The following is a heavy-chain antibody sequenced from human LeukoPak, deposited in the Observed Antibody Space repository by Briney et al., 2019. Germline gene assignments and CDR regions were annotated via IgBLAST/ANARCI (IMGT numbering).Heavy chain of an antibody. J-gene: IGHJ6*02. V-gene: IGHV4-39*01. Sequence: PSETLSLTCTVSGGSIGSSSYYWGWIRQPPGKGLEWIGSIYYSGSTYYNPSLKSRVTISVDTSKNQFSLKLSSVTAADTAVYYCARVGAGTTVGWVYYGMDVWGQGTTVTVSS. CDR2: IYYSGST. D-gene: IGHD1-7*01. CDR3: ARVGAGTTVGWVYYGMDV. CDR1: GGSIGSSSYY.